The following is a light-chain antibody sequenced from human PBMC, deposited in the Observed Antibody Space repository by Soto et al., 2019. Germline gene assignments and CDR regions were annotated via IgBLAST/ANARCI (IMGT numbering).Light chain of an antibody. CDR3: QQYGSSPQT. Sequence: ELVLRQSPGTLSLSPGERATLSCRASQSVSSSYLACYQQKPGQAPRLLIDGASSRATGIPDRFSGSGSGTDFTLTISRLEPEDFAVYYCQQYGSSPQTFGQGTKVDIK. J-gene: IGKJ1*01. CDR2: GAS. V-gene: IGKV3-20*01. CDR1: QSVSSSY.